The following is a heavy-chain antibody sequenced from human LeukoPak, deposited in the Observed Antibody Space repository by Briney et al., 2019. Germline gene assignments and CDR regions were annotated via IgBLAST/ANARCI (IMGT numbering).Heavy chain of an antibody. CDR1: GYSFTSYW. Sequence: GESLKISCKGSGYSFTSYWIGWVRQMPGKGLEWMGIIYPGDSDTRYSPSFQGQVTISADKSTSTAYLQWSSLKASDTAMYYCAIPSPYYYDSSGYYYFDYWGQGTLVTVSS. V-gene: IGHV5-51*01. CDR2: IYPGDSDT. CDR3: AIPSPYYYDSSGYYYFDY. J-gene: IGHJ4*02. D-gene: IGHD3-22*01.